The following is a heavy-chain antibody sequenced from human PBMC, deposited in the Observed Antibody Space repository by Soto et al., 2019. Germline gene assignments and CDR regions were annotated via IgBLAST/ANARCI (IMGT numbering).Heavy chain of an antibody. CDR1: GYTFTSYA. CDR2: INAGNGNT. J-gene: IGHJ4*02. CDR3: AKSATVPAAIAY. D-gene: IGHD2-2*02. Sequence: ASVKVSCTASGYTFTSYAMHWVRQAPGQRLEWMGWINAGNGNTKYSQKFQGRVTITRDTSASTAYMELSSLRSEDTAVYYCAKSATVPAAIAYWGQGTLVTVS. V-gene: IGHV1-3*01.